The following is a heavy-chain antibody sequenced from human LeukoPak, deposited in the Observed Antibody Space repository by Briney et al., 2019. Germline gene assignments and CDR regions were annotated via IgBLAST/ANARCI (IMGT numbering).Heavy chain of an antibody. D-gene: IGHD3-10*01. J-gene: IGHJ4*02. CDR3: ARDGSGRVPEMSAPDY. CDR1: GFTFSSYS. CDR2: IRSSSSTI. Sequence: TGGPLRLSCAASGFTFSSYSMNWVRQAPGKGLEWVSYIRSSSSTIYYADSVKGRFTISRDNAKNSLYLQMNSLRAEDTAVYYCARDGSGRVPEMSAPDYWGQGTLVTVSP. V-gene: IGHV3-48*01.